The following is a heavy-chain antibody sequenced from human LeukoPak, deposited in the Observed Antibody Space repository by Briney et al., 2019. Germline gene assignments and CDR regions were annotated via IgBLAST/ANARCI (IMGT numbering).Heavy chain of an antibody. CDR3: AKDGRTSTSRYNWFDP. D-gene: IGHD2-2*01. J-gene: IGHJ5*02. Sequence: ASVKVSCKASGYTFTSYYMHWVRQAPGQGLEWMGIINPSGGSTSYAQKFQGRVTMTRDTSTSTVYMELSSLRSEDTAVYYCAKDGRTSTSRYNWFDPWGQGTLVTVSS. CDR1: GYTFTSYY. CDR2: INPSGGST. V-gene: IGHV1-46*01.